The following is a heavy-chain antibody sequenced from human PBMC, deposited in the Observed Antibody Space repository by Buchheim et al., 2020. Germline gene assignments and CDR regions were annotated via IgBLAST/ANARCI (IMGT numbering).Heavy chain of an antibody. J-gene: IGHJ6*02. CDR2: IWYDGSNK. D-gene: IGHD3-16*02. CDR1: GFTFSSYG. CDR3: AKGGDNVWGSYHRIGGVGGVDV. Sequence: QVQLVESGGGVVQPGRSLRLSCAASGFTFSSYGMHWVRQAPGKGLEWVAVIWYDGSNKYYADSVKGRFTISRDNSKNTLYLQMNSLRVEDTAVYYCAKGGDNVWGSYHRIGGVGGVDVWGQGTT. V-gene: IGHV3-33*06.